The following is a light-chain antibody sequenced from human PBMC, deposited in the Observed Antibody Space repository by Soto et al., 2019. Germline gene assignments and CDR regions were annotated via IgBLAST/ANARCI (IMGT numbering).Light chain of an antibody. Sequence: EIVLTQSPATLSLSPGERATLSCRASQSVSSYLAWYQQKPGQAPRLLIYDASNRATGIPARFSGSGSGTDFTLTISSRVPEDFAVYYCPQRSNWLTFGGGTKVEIK. CDR1: QSVSSY. CDR3: PQRSNWLT. CDR2: DAS. J-gene: IGKJ4*01. V-gene: IGKV3-11*01.